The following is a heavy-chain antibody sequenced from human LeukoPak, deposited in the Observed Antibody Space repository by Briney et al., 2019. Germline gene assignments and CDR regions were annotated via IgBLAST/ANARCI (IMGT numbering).Heavy chain of an antibody. CDR1: GGSIRSSTYY. J-gene: IGHJ4*02. D-gene: IGHD1-26*01. CDR2: IYYDGST. Sequence: SETLSLACTVSGGSIRSSTYYWGWIRQPPGKGLEWIGSIYYDGSTDYNPSLQSRVTISVDTSKNQFSLKLISATAADTAVYYCVRLPPSGSYGRGPSWGQGTLVTVSS. CDR3: VRLPPSGSYGRGPS. V-gene: IGHV4-39*01.